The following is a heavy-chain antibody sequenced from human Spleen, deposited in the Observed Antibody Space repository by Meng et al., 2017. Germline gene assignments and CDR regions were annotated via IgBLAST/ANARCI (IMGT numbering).Heavy chain of an antibody. Sequence: HCGACVFHPSEPRSLPCFVPVCSCSYSHMTCTRHPPGNGLCVIRQINHSGGTNYNPSLESRATISVDTSQNNLSLKLSSVTAADSAVYYCARGPTTMAHDFDYWGQGTLVTVSS. V-gene: IGHV4-34*01. CDR3: ARGPTTMAHDFDY. D-gene: IGHD4-11*01. J-gene: IGHJ4*02. CDR2: INHSGGT. CDR1: VCSCSYSH.